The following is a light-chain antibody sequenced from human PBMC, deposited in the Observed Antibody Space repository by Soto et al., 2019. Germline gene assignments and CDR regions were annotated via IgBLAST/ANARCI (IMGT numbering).Light chain of an antibody. CDR3: LLSYSAIGV. CDR1: TGAVTSGHY. J-gene: IGLJ2*01. V-gene: IGLV7-46*01. CDR2: DTS. Sequence: QAVVTQEPSLTVSPGGTVNLTCGSSTGAVTSGHYPYWFQQKPGQAPRTLIFDTSNKHSYTPARFSGSLLGGKAALTLSGAQPEDEADYYCLLSYSAIGVFGGGTKVTVL.